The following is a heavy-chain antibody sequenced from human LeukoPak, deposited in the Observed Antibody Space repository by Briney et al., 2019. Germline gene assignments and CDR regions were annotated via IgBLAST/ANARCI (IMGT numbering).Heavy chain of an antibody. D-gene: IGHD3-10*01. CDR1: GYTFSNYG. CDR3: ASSPTYYYGSGSYWDY. J-gene: IGHJ4*02. V-gene: IGHV1-18*01. CDR2: ISVCNGNT. Sequence: ASVKVSCKASGYTFSNYGISWVRQAPGQGLEWMGWISVCNGNTNYAQKLQGRVTMATDTSTSTAYMELRSLRSDDTAVYYCASSPTYYYGSGSYWDYWGQGTLVTVSS.